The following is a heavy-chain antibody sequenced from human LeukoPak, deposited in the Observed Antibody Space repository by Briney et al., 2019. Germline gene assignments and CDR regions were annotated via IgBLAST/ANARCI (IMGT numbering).Heavy chain of an antibody. CDR3: ATGGSFRDGYNTAYDY. J-gene: IGHJ4*02. CDR1: GDSVSSNSAA. D-gene: IGHD5-24*01. CDR2: TYYRSKWYN. V-gene: IGHV6-1*01. Sequence: SQTLSLTCAISGDSVSSNSAAWNWIRQSPSRGLEWLGRTYYRSKWYNDYAVSVKSRITINPDTSKNQFSLQLNSVTPEDTAVYYCATGGSFRDGYNTAYDYWGQGTLVTVSS.